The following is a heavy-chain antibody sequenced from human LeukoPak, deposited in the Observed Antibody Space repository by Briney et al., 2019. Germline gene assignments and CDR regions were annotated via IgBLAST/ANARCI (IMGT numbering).Heavy chain of an antibody. J-gene: IGHJ4*02. CDR1: GFTFSSYA. CDR3: ARDGSRGYDMDY. CDR2: ISSRSDVI. V-gene: IGHV3-48*01. Sequence: GGSLRLSCAASGFTFSSYAMSWVRQAPGKGLEWVSYISSRSDVIYYADSAKGRFTISRDNVKNSLYLQMNSLRAEDTAVYYCARDGSRGYDMDYWGQGTLVTVSS. D-gene: IGHD3-10*01.